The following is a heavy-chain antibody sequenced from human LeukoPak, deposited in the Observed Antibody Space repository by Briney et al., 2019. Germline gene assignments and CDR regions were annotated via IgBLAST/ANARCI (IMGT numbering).Heavy chain of an antibody. Sequence: ASVTVSCKASGGTFSSYAISWVRQAPGQGLEWMGRIIPILGIANYAQKFQGRVTITADKSTSTAYMELSSLRSGDTAMYFCARDIHGGVATRVWIRWGQGTLVTVSS. V-gene: IGHV1-69*04. CDR3: ARDIHGGVATRVWIR. CDR1: GGTFSSYA. D-gene: IGHD5-12*01. J-gene: IGHJ4*02. CDR2: IIPILGIA.